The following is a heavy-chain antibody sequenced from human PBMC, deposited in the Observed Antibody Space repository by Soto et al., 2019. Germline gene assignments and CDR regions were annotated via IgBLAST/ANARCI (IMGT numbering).Heavy chain of an antibody. CDR2: IYYSGST. CDR3: AREAEEVPGWFDP. CDR1: GGSISSGGYY. Sequence: QVQLQESGPGLVKPSQTLSLTCTVSGGSISSGGYYWSWIRQHPGKGLEWIGYIYYSGSTYYNPSLKSRVTISVDTSKNQFSLNLSSVTAADTAVYYCAREAEEVPGWFDPWGQGTLVTVSS. J-gene: IGHJ5*02. V-gene: IGHV4-31*03. D-gene: IGHD6-19*01.